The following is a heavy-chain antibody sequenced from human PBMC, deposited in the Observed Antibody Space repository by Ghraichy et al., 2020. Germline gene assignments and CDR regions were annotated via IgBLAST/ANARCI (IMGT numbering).Heavy chain of an antibody. CDR2: ISSSSSTT. CDR1: GFTFSSYS. V-gene: IGHV3-48*04. J-gene: IGHJ4*02. D-gene: IGHD5-12*01. Sequence: GGSLRLSCAASGFTFSSYSMNWVRQAPGKGLEWVSYISSSSSTTYYADSVKGRFTISRDNAKNSLYLQMNSLRAEDTALYYCARDFEGYSGYDLDYWGQGTLVTVSS. CDR3: ARDFEGYSGYDLDY.